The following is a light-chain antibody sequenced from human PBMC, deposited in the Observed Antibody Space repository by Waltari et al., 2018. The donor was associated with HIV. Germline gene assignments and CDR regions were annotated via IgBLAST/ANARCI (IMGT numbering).Light chain of an antibody. Sequence: SYELTQPPSLSVSPGQTASITCSGDKLGDKYACWYQQKPGQSPVLVIYQDNKRPSGIPEGFSGSNSGNTATLTISGTQAMDEADYHCQAWDSSTVVFGGGTKLTVL. V-gene: IGLV3-1*01. CDR1: KLGDKY. J-gene: IGLJ2*01. CDR2: QDN. CDR3: QAWDSSTVV.